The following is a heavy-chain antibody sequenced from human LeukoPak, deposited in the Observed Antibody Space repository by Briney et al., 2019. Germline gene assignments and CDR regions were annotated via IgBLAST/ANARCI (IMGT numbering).Heavy chain of an antibody. V-gene: IGHV3-20*04. Sequence: GGSLRLSCAASGFTFDDYGMSWVRQAPGKGLEWLSGINWNGGSTGYADSVKGRFTISRDNAKNSLYLRMNSLRAEDTALYYCARDRIVGATDWFDPWGQGTLVTVSS. CDR1: GFTFDDYG. J-gene: IGHJ5*02. CDR2: INWNGGST. D-gene: IGHD1-26*01. CDR3: ARDRIVGATDWFDP.